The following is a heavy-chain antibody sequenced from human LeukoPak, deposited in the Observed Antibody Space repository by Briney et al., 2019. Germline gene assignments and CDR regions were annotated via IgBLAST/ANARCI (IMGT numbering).Heavy chain of an antibody. J-gene: IGHJ4*02. CDR1: GYTLTELS. CDR2: FDPEDGET. CDR3: ATSRVFYDSGSYRGGDY. D-gene: IGHD3-10*01. V-gene: IGHV1-24*01. Sequence: ASVKVSCKVSGYTLTELSMHWVRRAPGKGLEWMGGFDPEDGETIYAQKFQGRVTMTEDTSTDTAYMELSSLRSEDTAVYYCATSRVFYDSGSYRGGDYWGQGTLVTVSS.